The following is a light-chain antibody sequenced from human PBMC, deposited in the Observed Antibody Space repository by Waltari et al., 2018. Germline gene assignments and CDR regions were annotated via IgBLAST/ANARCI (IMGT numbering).Light chain of an antibody. J-gene: IGLJ3*02. CDR1: SSDVGGDNY. CDR2: QVS. Sequence: QSALTQLPSASGSPGQSVTMSCTGTSSDVGGDNYVSWYQQHPGNAPKLLIYQVSKRPSGVPDGFSGSKSGNTASLTVSGLQAEDEAEYFCTSHAGTNSVFGGGTKLTVL. V-gene: IGLV2-8*01. CDR3: TSHAGTNSV.